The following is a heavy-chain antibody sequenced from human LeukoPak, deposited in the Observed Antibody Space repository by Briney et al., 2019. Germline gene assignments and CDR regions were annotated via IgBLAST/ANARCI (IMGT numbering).Heavy chain of an antibody. Sequence: PGRSLRLSCAVSGFTFSNYGMHWVRQAPGKGLEWLTLIWYDGHTEFYADSVKGRFTVSRDNSKNTLYLQMDNLRDEDTAVYYCAREWGRIAVAGGPGYWGQGTLVTVSS. CDR3: AREWGRIAVAGGPGY. V-gene: IGHV3-33*01. CDR1: GFTFSNYG. CDR2: IWYDGHTE. D-gene: IGHD6-19*01. J-gene: IGHJ4*02.